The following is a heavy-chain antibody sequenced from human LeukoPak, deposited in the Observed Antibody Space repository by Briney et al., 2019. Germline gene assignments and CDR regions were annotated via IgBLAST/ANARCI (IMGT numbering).Heavy chain of an antibody. CDR3: ARDTGGSGSYLY. CDR2: INPNSGGT. CDR1: GYTFTSYG. V-gene: IGHV1-2*02. Sequence: ASVKVSCKASGYTFTSYGISWVRQAPGQGLEWMGWINPNSGGTNYAQKFQGRVTMTRDTSISTAYMELSRLRSDDTAVYYCARDTGGSGSYLYWGQGTLVTVSS. D-gene: IGHD3-10*01. J-gene: IGHJ4*02.